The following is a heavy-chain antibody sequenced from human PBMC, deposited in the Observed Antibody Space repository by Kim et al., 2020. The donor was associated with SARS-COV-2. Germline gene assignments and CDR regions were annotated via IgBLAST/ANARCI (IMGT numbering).Heavy chain of an antibody. Sequence: SETLSLTCAVYGGSFSGYYWSWIRQPPGKGLEWIGEINHSGSTNYNPSLKSRVTISVDTSKNQFSLKLSSVTAADTAVYYCARGCSSTSCYGDYWGQGTL. CDR2: INHSGST. J-gene: IGHJ4*02. V-gene: IGHV4-34*01. D-gene: IGHD2-2*01. CDR1: GGSFSGYY. CDR3: ARGCSSTSCYGDY.